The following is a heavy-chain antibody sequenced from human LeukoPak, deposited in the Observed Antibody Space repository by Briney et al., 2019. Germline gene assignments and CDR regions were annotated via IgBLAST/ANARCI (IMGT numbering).Heavy chain of an antibody. CDR1: GYTFTSYD. J-gene: IGHJ4*02. D-gene: IGHD1-26*01. CDR3: ARGSGSYGSYYFDY. V-gene: IGHV1-8*03. CDR2: MNPNSGNT. Sequence: GASVKVSCKASGYTFTSYDINWVRQATGQGLEWMGWMNPNSGNTGYAQKFQGRVTITRNTSISTAYMELSSLRSEDTAVYYCARGSGSYGSYYFDYWGRGTLVTVSS.